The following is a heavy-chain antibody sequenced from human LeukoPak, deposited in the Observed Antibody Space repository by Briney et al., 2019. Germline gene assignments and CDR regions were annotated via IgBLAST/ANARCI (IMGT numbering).Heavy chain of an antibody. CDR1: GFTFSDYY. CDR3: ASWVEMATISLDY. CDR2: IYSGGST. J-gene: IGHJ4*02. V-gene: IGHV3-66*01. D-gene: IGHD5-24*01. Sequence: GGSLRLSCVASGFTFSDYYMSWIRQAPGKGLEWVSVIYSGGSTYYADSVKGRFTISRDNSKNTLYLQMNSLRAEDTAVYYCASWVEMATISLDYWGQGTLVTVSS.